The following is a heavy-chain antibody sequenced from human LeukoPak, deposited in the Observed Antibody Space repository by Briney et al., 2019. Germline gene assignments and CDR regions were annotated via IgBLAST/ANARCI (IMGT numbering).Heavy chain of an antibody. D-gene: IGHD6-19*01. Sequence: SETLSLTCTVSGGSISSYYWSWIRQPPGKGLEWIGYIYYSGSTNYNPSLKSRVTISVDTSKNQFSLKLSSVTAADTAVHYCARRNTVAGLRGYNWFDPWGQGTLVTVSS. CDR2: IYYSGST. CDR3: ARRNTVAGLRGYNWFDP. J-gene: IGHJ5*02. CDR1: GGSISSYY. V-gene: IGHV4-59*01.